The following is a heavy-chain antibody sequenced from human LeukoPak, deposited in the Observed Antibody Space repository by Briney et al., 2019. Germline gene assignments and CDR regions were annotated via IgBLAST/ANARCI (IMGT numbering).Heavy chain of an antibody. J-gene: IGHJ6*03. CDR2: IREDGNEK. D-gene: IGHD2-2*01. V-gene: IGHV3-7*01. Sequence: GGSLRLSCSASGFTFSGYWMSWVRQTTGKRLECVAKIREDGNEKFYVDSVKGRFTISRDNAKNTLYLQVNSLRVEDTAVYYCARGARYCTSTSCQVRYYMDVWGKGTTVTISS. CDR1: GFTFSGYW. CDR3: ARGARYCTSTSCQVRYYMDV.